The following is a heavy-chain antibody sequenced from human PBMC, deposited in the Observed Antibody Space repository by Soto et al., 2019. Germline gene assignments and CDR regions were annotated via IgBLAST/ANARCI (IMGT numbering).Heavy chain of an antibody. Sequence: ASVKVSCKASGFSFSDYFMHWVRQATGQGLEWMGWMNPNTGNSGYAQKFQGRVTMTSDTSINTVHMELSSLRSEDTAVYYCARRAETNGWNGFGADKYYFDFWGQGTLVTVSS. CDR3: ARRAETNGWNGFGADKYYFDF. V-gene: IGHV1-8*02. J-gene: IGHJ4*02. D-gene: IGHD1-1*01. CDR2: MNPNTGNS. CDR1: GFSFSDYF.